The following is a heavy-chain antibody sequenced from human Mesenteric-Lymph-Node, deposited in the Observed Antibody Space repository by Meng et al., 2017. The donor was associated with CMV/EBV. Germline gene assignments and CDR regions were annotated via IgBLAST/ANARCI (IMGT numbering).Heavy chain of an antibody. CDR1: GFPFSSFA. J-gene: IGHJ6*02. V-gene: IGHV3-30*04. D-gene: IGHD2-15*01. CDR2: ISSDGSNK. Sequence: GGSLRLSCPASGFPFSSFAMPRVRQPPGKGLEWVAVISSDGSNKSYAAPVKGRFTISRDNSKTTLYLQMTSLRAEDTAVYYCARGQWGYCSGGSCYSGYYYGMDVWGQGTTVTVSS. CDR3: ARGQWGYCSGGSCYSGYYYGMDV.